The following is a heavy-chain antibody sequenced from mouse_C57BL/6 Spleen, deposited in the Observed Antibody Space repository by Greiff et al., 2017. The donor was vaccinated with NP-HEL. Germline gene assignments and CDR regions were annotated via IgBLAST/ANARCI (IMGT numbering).Heavy chain of an antibody. V-gene: IGHV6-3*01. Sequence: EVKLMESGGGLVQPGGSMKLSCVASGFTFSNYWMNWVRQSPEKGLEWVAQIRLKSDNYATHYAESVQGRFTISRDDSKRRFYLKMNNLRAEDTGIYYCTGSPYGYDPFAYWGQGTLVTVSA. D-gene: IGHD2-2*01. CDR1: GFTFSNYW. CDR2: IRLKSDNYAT. CDR3: TGSPYGYDPFAY. J-gene: IGHJ3*01.